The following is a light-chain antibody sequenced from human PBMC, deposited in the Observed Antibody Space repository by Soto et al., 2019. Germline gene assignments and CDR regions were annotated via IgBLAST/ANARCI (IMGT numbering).Light chain of an antibody. CDR3: QQSHTSSIT. CDR1: QTISNW. V-gene: IGKV1-5*01. J-gene: IGKJ5*01. CDR2: DAS. Sequence: DIQMTQSPSTLSGSVRDRVTITCGASQTISNWLAWYQQKPGKAPTLLIYDASTLERGVPSRFSGTVSGTEGTLSIDSLKTDDCSTYDCQQSHTSSITFGQGTRLEIK.